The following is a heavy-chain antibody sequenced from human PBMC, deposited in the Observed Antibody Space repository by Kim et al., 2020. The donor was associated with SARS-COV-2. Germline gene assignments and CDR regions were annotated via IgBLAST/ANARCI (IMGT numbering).Heavy chain of an antibody. CDR3: AAVGGGGYCSSTSCYPFDY. V-gene: IGHV1-58*02. J-gene: IGHJ4*02. D-gene: IGHD2-2*03. CDR2: IVVGSGNT. Sequence: SVKVSCQASGFTFTSSAMQWVRQARGQRLEWIGWIVVGSGNTNYAQKFQERVTITRDMSTSTAYMELSSLRSEDTAVYYCAAVGGGGYCSSTSCYPFDYWGQGTLVTVSS. CDR1: GFTFTSSA.